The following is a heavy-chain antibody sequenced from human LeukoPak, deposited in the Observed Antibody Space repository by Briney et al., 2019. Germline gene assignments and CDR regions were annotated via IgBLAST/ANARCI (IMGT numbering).Heavy chain of an antibody. Sequence: SQTLSLTCAVSGGSISSGGYSWSWIRQPPGKGLEWIGYIYHSGSTYYNPSLKSRVTISVDRSKNQFSLKLSSVTAADTAVYYCAREGQLPPWGNWFDPWGQGTLVTVSS. CDR3: AREGQLPPWGNWFDP. J-gene: IGHJ5*02. D-gene: IGHD2-2*01. CDR1: GGSISSGGYS. CDR2: IYHSGST. V-gene: IGHV4-30-2*01.